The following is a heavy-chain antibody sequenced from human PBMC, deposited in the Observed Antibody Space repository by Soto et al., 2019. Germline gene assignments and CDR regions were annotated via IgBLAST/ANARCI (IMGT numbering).Heavy chain of an antibody. CDR2: INWNSGSI. V-gene: IGHV3-9*01. CDR1: GFIVNSNY. Sequence: GGSLRLSCAASGFIVNSNYMSWVRQAPGKGLEWVSGINWNSGSIGYADSVKGRFTISRDNAKTSLYLQMNSLRVEDTALYYCAKDRGSGSYAANYYYYGMDVWGQGTTVTVSS. D-gene: IGHD3-10*01. CDR3: AKDRGSGSYAANYYYYGMDV. J-gene: IGHJ6*02.